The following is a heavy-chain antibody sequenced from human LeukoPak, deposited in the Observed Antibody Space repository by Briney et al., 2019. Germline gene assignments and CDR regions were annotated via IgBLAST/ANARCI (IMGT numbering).Heavy chain of an antibody. V-gene: IGHV1-69*13. CDR1: GGTFSSYA. CDR3: ARAGWKWGYCSGGSCYPNWFDP. D-gene: IGHD2-15*01. Sequence: SVKVSCKASGGTFSSYAISWVRQAPGQGLERMGGIIPIFGTANYAQKFQGRVTITADESTSTAYMELSSLRSEDTAVYYCARAGWKWGYCSGGSCYPNWFDPWGQGTLVTVSS. CDR2: IIPIFGTA. J-gene: IGHJ5*02.